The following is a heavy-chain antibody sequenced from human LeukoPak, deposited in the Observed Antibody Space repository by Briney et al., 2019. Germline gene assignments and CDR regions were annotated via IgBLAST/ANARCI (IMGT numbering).Heavy chain of an antibody. V-gene: IGHV3-23*01. Sequence: GGSLRLSCAASGFTFSSYAMSWVRQAPGKGLEWVSTISGSGGSTYYADSVKGRFTISRDNSKNTLFLQINSLRAEDTAVYYCANLGYCSGGSCYYNFDYWGRGTLVTVSS. J-gene: IGHJ4*02. CDR2: ISGSGGST. CDR3: ANLGYCSGGSCYYNFDY. CDR1: GFTFSSYA. D-gene: IGHD2-15*01.